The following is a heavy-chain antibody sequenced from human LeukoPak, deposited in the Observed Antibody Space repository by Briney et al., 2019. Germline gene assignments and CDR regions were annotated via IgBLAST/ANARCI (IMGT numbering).Heavy chain of an antibody. Sequence: GGSLRLSCSASGFTFSTYWMSWVRQAPGKGLEWVAVISYDGSNKYYADSVKGRFTISRDNSKNTLYLQMNSLRAEDTAVYYCAKPPDYYDSSGYLADYWGQGTLVTVSS. CDR3: AKPPDYYDSSGYLADY. CDR2: ISYDGSNK. V-gene: IGHV3-30*18. D-gene: IGHD3-22*01. CDR1: GFTFSTYW. J-gene: IGHJ4*02.